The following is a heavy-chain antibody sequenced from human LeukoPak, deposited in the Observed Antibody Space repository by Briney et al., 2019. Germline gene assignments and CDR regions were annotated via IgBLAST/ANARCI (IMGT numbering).Heavy chain of an antibody. J-gene: IGHJ4*02. CDR1: GYTFTGYY. CDR3: ARGKSLERYFDWLFLR. D-gene: IGHD3-9*01. V-gene: IGHV1-2*02. Sequence: ASMKVSCKASGYTFTGYYIHWVRQAPGQGLEWMGWINPNSGGTDYAQKFQGRVTMTRDTSISTAYMELSRLSSDDTAVYYCARGKSLERYFDWLFLRWGQGTLVTVSS. CDR2: INPNSGGT.